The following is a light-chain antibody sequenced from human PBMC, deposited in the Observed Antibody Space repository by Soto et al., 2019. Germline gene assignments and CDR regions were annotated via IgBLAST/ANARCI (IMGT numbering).Light chain of an antibody. CDR2: YDS. CDR1: NIGSKS. V-gene: IGLV3-21*04. Sequence: SYELTQPPSVSVAPGKTARITCGGNNIGSKSVHWYQQKPGQAPVLVIYYDSDRPSGIPERFSGSNSGNTATLTISGVEAGDEADYYCQVWDSSSDHPFGGGTKLTVL. J-gene: IGLJ2*01. CDR3: QVWDSSSDHP.